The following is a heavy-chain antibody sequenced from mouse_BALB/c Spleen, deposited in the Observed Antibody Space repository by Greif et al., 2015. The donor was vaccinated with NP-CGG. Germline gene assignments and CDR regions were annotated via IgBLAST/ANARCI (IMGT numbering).Heavy chain of an antibody. V-gene: IGHV1-80*01. Sequence: VKLQESGAELVRTGSSVKISCKASGYAFSSYWMNWVKQRPGQGLEWIGQIYPGDGDTNYNGKFKGKATLTADKSSSTAYMQLSSLTSEDSAVYFCAREGATTATKFAYWGQGTLVTVSA. CDR3: AREGATTATKFAY. CDR2: IYPGDGDT. D-gene: IGHD1-2*01. J-gene: IGHJ3*01. CDR1: GYAFSSYW.